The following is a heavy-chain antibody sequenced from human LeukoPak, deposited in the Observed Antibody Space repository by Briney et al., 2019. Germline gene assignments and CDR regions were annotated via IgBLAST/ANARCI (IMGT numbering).Heavy chain of an antibody. CDR3: AREMYYYGANP. J-gene: IGHJ5*02. D-gene: IGHD3-10*01. V-gene: IGHV4-39*07. CDR1: GGSISSSSYY. Sequence: SETLSLTCTVSGGSISSSSYYWGWIRQPPGKGLEWIGSIYYSGSTYYNPSLKSRVTISVDTSKNQFSLKLSSVTAADTAVYYCAREMYYYGANPWGQGTLVTVSS. CDR2: IYYSGST.